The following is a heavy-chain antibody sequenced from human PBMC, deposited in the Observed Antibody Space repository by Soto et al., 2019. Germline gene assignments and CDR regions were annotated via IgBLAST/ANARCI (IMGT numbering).Heavy chain of an antibody. CDR1: GFAFTNAW. V-gene: IGHV3-15*07. CDR3: STDPRRYQRSLDV. J-gene: IGHJ6*02. D-gene: IGHD2-2*01. CDR2: IKSKIDGGTS. Sequence: EVQLVESGGGLIQPGGSLRLSCAASGFAFTNAWMNWVRQAPGKGLEWVGRIKSKIDGGTSDYAAPVKGRFTISRDDSKNTLYLQMNSLETEDTAVYYCSTDPRRYQRSLDVWGQGTTVTVSS.